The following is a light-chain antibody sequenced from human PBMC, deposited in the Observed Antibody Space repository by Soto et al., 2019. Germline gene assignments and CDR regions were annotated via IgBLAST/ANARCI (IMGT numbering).Light chain of an antibody. V-gene: IGKV1-8*01. CDR3: EQYYSYPYT. Sequence: AIRMTQSPSSLPASTGDRVTITCRASQGISSYLAWYQKKPGKAPKLLIYDASTLQSGVPSRFSGSGSGRDFTRTIGCLESEDFATYDGEQYYSYPYTFGQGTKLEIK. J-gene: IGKJ2*01. CDR2: DAS. CDR1: QGISSY.